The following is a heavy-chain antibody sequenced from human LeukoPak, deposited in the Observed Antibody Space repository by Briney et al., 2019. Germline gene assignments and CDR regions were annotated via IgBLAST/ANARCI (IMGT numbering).Heavy chain of an antibody. CDR3: AREGEVATISWYYYDSSGYRSY. D-gene: IGHD3-22*01. CDR1: GYTFTSYY. J-gene: IGHJ4*02. V-gene: IGHV1-46*01. CDR2: INPSGGST. Sequence: ASVKVSCKASGYTFTSYYMHWVRQAPGQGLEWMGIINPSGGSTSYAQKFQGRVTMTRDTSTSTVYMELSSLRSEDTAVHYCAREGEVATISWYYYDSSGYRSYWGQGTLVTVSS.